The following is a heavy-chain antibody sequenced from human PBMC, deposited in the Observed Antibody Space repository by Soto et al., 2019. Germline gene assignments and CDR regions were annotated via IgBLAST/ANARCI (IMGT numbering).Heavy chain of an antibody. CDR2: IIPIFGTA. CDR1: GDTFSSYA. D-gene: IGHD4-17*01. V-gene: IGHV1-69*12. Sequence: QVQLVQSGAEVKKPGSSVKVSCKASGDTFSSYAISWVRQAPGQGLEWMGGIIPIFGTANYAQKFQGRVTITADESTSTVDMELSSLRSEDTAVYYCASSGDDYYYDGMDVWGQGTTVTVSS. J-gene: IGHJ6*02. CDR3: ASSGDDYYYDGMDV.